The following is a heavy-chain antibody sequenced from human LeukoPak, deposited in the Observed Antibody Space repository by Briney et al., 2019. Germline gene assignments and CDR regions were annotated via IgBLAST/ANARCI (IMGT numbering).Heavy chain of an antibody. Sequence: PSVTLSLTCAVYGESFSGYYWSWIRQSPGKGLEWIGEINHSGSTNYNPSLKSRVTISVDTSKNQFSLKPSSVTAADTAVYYCARGVGAFNNWFDPWGQGTLVTVSS. CDR1: GESFSGYY. D-gene: IGHD1-26*01. V-gene: IGHV4-34*01. CDR3: ARGVGAFNNWFDP. CDR2: INHSGST. J-gene: IGHJ5*02.